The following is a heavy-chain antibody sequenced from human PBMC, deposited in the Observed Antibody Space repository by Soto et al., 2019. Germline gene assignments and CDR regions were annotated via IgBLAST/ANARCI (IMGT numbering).Heavy chain of an antibody. CDR2: IYDSGST. J-gene: IGHJ5*02. Sequence: TLSLTCTVSGGSVSSGDYYWSCIRQPPGKGLEWIGYIYDSGSTYYNPSLKSRVTISVDTSKNQFSLKLSSVPAADTAVHYCARLIAAAGTSPGYWFDPWGQGTLVTVSS. CDR3: ARLIAAAGTSPGYWFDP. CDR1: GGSVSSGDYY. D-gene: IGHD6-13*01. V-gene: IGHV4-30-4*01.